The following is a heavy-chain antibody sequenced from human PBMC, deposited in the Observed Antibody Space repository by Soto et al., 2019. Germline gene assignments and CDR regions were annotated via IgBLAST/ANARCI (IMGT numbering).Heavy chain of an antibody. D-gene: IGHD1-26*01. CDR1: GYSISSSNW. Sequence: QVQLQESGPGLVKPSDTLSLTCAVSGYSISSSNWWGWIRQPPGKGLEWIGYIYYSGTTYYNPSPKTRXTXSXXTAKTQFPLTLTSVTAVDTAVYYCARREIQGPIDYWGQGTLVTVSS. V-gene: IGHV4-28*01. J-gene: IGHJ4*02. CDR3: ARREIQGPIDY. CDR2: IYYSGTT.